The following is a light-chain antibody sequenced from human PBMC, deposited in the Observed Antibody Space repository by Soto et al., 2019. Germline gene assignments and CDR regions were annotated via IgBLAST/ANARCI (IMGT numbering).Light chain of an antibody. CDR1: QSVSSSY. J-gene: IGKJ4*01. CDR2: GAS. CDR3: QKYYDWPLT. Sequence: EIVLTQSPATLSVSPGERVTLSCRASQSVSSSYLAWYQQKPGQAPRLLIYGASNRAAGIPARFSGSGSGTDFTLTISSLQSEDSAVYYCQKYYDWPLTFGGGTKVDI. V-gene: IGKV3D-15*01.